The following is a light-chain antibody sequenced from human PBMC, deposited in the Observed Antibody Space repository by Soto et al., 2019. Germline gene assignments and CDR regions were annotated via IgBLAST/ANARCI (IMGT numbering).Light chain of an antibody. CDR3: QQYGRSGP. V-gene: IGKV3-20*01. CDR2: GAS. CDR1: QSVSSSY. J-gene: IGKJ1*01. Sequence: DIALKQSPGTLSLSPGERATLSCRASQSVSSSYLAWYQQKPGQAPRLLIYGASSRATGIPDRFSGSGSGTDFTLTISRLEPEDFAVYYCQQYGRSGPFGQVTNVDIK.